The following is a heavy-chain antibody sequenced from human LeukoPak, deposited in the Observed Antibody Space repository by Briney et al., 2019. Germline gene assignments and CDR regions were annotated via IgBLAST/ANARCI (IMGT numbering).Heavy chain of an antibody. V-gene: IGHV4-59*12. CDR1: GGSISSYQ. D-gene: IGHD3-22*01. J-gene: IGHJ4*02. CDR2: IYYSGSA. CDR3: ARERGPPRAYYYDSSGYYFDY. Sequence: PAETLSLTCTVSGGSISSYQWSWIRQPPGKGLEWIGNIYYSGSANYNPSLKSRVTISVDTSKNQFSLKLSSVTAADTAVYYCARERGPPRAYYYDSSGYYFDYWGQGTLVTVSS.